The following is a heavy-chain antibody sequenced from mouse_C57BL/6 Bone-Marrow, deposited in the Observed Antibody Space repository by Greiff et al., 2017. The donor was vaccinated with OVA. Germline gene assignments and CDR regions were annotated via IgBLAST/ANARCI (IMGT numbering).Heavy chain of an antibody. CDR2: ISNGGGST. Sequence: EVQLVESGGGLVQPGGSLKLSCAASGFTFSDYYMYWVRQTPEKRLEWVAYISNGGGSTYYPDTVKGRFTISRDNAKNTLYLQMSRLKSEDTAMYYCVAPRFAYWGQGTLVTVSA. CDR1: GFTFSDYY. CDR3: VAPRFAY. J-gene: IGHJ3*01. D-gene: IGHD1-3*01. V-gene: IGHV5-12*01.